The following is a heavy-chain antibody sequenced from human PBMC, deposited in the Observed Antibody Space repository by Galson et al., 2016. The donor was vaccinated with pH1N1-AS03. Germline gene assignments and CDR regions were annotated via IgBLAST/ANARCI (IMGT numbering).Heavy chain of an antibody. CDR2: ISWNSGSK. J-gene: IGHJ4*02. CDR3: VKDFDKYTFGYGTFFDY. V-gene: IGHV3-9*01. D-gene: IGHD5-18*01. Sequence: LSCAASGFTFDDYAMHWVRQAPGKGLEWVSGISWNSGSKAYSDSVKGRFTISRDNAKNSLYLQMDILRPEDTALYYCVKDFDKYTFGYGTFFDYWGQGTLVTVSS. CDR1: GFTFDDYA.